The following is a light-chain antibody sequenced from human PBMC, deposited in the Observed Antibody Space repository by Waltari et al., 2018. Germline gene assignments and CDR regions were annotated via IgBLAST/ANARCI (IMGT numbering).Light chain of an antibody. J-gene: IGLJ2*01. V-gene: IGLV2-14*03. CDR2: DVS. Sequence: HSALTQPASVSGSPGQSTTISCTGTSSDVVAYNYVSWYQQHPGKAPKLMIFDVSNRPSGVSDRFSGSKSGNTASLTISGLQAEDEADYYCSSYISSDTLELFGGGTSLTVL. CDR3: SSYISSDTLEL. CDR1: SSDVVAYNY.